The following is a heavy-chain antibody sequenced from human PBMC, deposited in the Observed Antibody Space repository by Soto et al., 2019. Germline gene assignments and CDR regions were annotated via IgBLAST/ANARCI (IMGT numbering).Heavy chain of an antibody. Sequence: GSLRLSCAASGFTFSSYGMHWVRQAPGKGLEWVAVIWYDGSNKYYADSVKGRFTISRDNSKNTLYLQMNSPRAEDTAVYYCAREGRSIAARPQAFDIWGQGTMVTVSS. D-gene: IGHD6-6*01. CDR3: AREGRSIAARPQAFDI. CDR2: IWYDGSNK. V-gene: IGHV3-33*01. J-gene: IGHJ3*02. CDR1: GFTFSSYG.